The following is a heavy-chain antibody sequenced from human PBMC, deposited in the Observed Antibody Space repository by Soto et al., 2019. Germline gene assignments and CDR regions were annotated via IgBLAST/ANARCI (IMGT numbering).Heavy chain of an antibody. V-gene: IGHV1-18*01. CDR1: GYTFTSYG. J-gene: IGHJ4*02. Sequence: ASVKVSCKASGYTFTSYGISWVRQAPGQGLEWMGWIGAYNGNTNYALRFQDRVTMTTDTSTSTAYMELRSLRSDGTAVYYCARHLCSGGSCYLSGLGYWGQGTLVTVSS. D-gene: IGHD2-15*01. CDR3: ARHLCSGGSCYLSGLGY. CDR2: IGAYNGNT.